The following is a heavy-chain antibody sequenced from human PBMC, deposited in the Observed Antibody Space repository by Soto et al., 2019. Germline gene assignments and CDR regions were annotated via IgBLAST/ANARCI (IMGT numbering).Heavy chain of an antibody. D-gene: IGHD2-15*01. Sequence: EVQLLESGGGLVQPGGSLRLSCAPSGFSFSNYAMSWVRQARGKGLEWVSAISGSGADTYYTESVKGRFTISRDNFKNALNLQMHRMRAEDTAVDYCAKDTGRGGGSVFDYWGQGTLVNVSS. CDR1: GFSFSNYA. CDR3: AKDTGRGGGSVFDY. V-gene: IGHV3-23*01. J-gene: IGHJ4*02. CDR2: ISGSGADT.